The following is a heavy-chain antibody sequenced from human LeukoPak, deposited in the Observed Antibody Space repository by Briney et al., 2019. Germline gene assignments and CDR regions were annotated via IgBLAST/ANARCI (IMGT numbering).Heavy chain of an antibody. CDR1: GLTFNNYA. D-gene: IGHD3-22*01. CDR3: AKDMYYDSSGPVFDY. V-gene: IGHV3-23*01. J-gene: IGHJ4*02. CDR2: ISGSGGST. Sequence: GGSLRLSCAVSGLTFNNYAMSWVRQAPGKGLEWVSAISGSGGSTYYADSVKGRFTISRDTSKNTLYLQMNSPRAEDTAVYYCAKDMYYDSSGPVFDYWGQGTLVTVSS.